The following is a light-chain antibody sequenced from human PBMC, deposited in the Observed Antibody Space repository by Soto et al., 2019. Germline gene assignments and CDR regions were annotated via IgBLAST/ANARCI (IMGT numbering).Light chain of an antibody. CDR3: QKYDTAPLT. J-gene: IGKJ4*01. Sequence: DIQVTQSPSSLSASLGDRVSITCRASRDISNYLAWYQQKPGQVPRLLISGASTLHSGVPSRFSGSGSGTDFTLTITSLQPEDIETYFCQKYDTAPLTFGGGTKVEI. CDR2: GAS. V-gene: IGKV1-27*01. CDR1: RDISNY.